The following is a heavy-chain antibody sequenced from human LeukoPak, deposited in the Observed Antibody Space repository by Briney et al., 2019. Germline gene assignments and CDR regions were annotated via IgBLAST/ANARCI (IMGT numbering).Heavy chain of an antibody. CDR3: SRDGWNAIFDY. J-gene: IGHJ4*02. V-gene: IGHV3-23*01. Sequence: GGSLRLSCAASKFTFSNYAMSWVRQAPGKGLEWVSAIDSSGGRRYYADSVKGRFTISRDNSKNMLYLQMNSLRAEDTAVYYCSRDGWNAIFDYWGQGILVTVSS. D-gene: IGHD1-1*01. CDR2: IDSSGGRR. CDR1: KFTFSNYA.